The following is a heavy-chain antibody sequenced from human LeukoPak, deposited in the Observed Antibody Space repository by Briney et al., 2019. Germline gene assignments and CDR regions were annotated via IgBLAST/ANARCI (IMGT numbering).Heavy chain of an antibody. CDR3: AKDPYGDYVRYFDY. J-gene: IGHJ4*02. V-gene: IGHV3-23*01. CDR2: ISGSGGGT. CDR1: GFTFRSYA. Sequence: PGGSLRLSCAASGFTFRSYAMNWVRQAPGKGLEWVSGISGSGGGTHYADSVKGRFTISRDNSKNTPYLQMNSLRAEDTAVYYCAKDPYGDYVRYFDYWGQGTLVTVSS. D-gene: IGHD4-17*01.